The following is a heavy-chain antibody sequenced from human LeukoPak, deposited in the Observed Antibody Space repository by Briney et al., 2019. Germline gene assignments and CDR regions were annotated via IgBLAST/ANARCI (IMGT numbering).Heavy chain of an antibody. D-gene: IGHD6-6*01. Sequence: GGSLRLSCAASGISFSAHGMHWVRQAPGKGLEWVAIIRFDGSNIHYADSVKGRFTISRDNSKNTLYLQMNSLRAEDTAVYYCARVTGYSSSSLHYWGQGTLVTVSS. CDR2: IRFDGSNI. J-gene: IGHJ4*02. CDR3: ARVTGYSSSSLHY. V-gene: IGHV3-33*01. CDR1: GISFSAHG.